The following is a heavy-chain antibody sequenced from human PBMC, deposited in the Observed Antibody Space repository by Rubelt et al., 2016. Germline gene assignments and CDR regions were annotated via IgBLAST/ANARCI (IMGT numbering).Heavy chain of an antibody. V-gene: IGHV4-61*01. CDR1: GGSVSSGSYY. CDR2: IYHSGGT. J-gene: IGHJ4*02. CDR3: ARAIPPPRLVDTGPSVLDY. Sequence: QVQLQESGPGLVKPSETLSLTCTVSGGSVSSGSYYWSWIRQPPGKGLEWIGHIYHSGGTHYNPSLKSRVTISVDTSKNQFSRKLSSVTGANTAGYYCARAIPPPRLVDTGPSVLDYWGQGTLVTVSS. D-gene: IGHD2-8*02.